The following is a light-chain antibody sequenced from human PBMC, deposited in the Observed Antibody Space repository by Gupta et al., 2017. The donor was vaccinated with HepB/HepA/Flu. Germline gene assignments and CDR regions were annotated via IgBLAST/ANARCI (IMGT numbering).Light chain of an antibody. CDR1: SSDVGGYNY. V-gene: IGLV2-14*03. CDR2: DVS. Sequence: QSALTQPASVSGSPGQSITISCTGTSSDVGGYNYVSWYQQHAGKAPKLMIYDVSSRPSGVSNRFTGSKSGNTASLTISGLQAEDEADYYCSSYTSSSTPYVVFGGGTKLTVL. J-gene: IGLJ2*01. CDR3: SSYTSSSTPYVV.